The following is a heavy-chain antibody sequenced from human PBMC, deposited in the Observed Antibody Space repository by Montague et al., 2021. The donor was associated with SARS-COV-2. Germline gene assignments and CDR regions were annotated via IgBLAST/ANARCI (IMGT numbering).Heavy chain of an antibody. CDR2: INHSGST. Sequence: SETLSLTCAVYGGSFSGYYWSWIRQPPGKGLEWIGEINHSGSTNYNPSLKSRVTISVDTSKNQFSLMLSSVTAVDTAVYYCARVRAVPAAMRIFSLGRSYYGMDVWGQGTMVSVSS. D-gene: IGHD2-2*01. V-gene: IGHV4-34*01. CDR3: ARVRAVPAAMRIFSLGRSYYGMDV. CDR1: GGSFSGYY. J-gene: IGHJ6*02.